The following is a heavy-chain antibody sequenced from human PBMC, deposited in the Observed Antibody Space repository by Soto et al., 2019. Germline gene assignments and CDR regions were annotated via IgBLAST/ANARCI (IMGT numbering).Heavy chain of an antibody. CDR3: ARAYCGGGSCWAWSSWFGP. CDR2: TYYRSKWYN. CDR1: GDSVSTNSSA. Sequence: PSQTLSLNCAISGDSVSTNSSAWNWIRQSPSRGLEWLGRTYYRSKWYNDYAVSVKSRITINPDTSKNQFSLQLNSVTPEDTAVYYCARAYCGGGSCWAWSSWFGPWGQGTLVTVS. D-gene: IGHD2-15*01. J-gene: IGHJ5*02. V-gene: IGHV6-1*01.